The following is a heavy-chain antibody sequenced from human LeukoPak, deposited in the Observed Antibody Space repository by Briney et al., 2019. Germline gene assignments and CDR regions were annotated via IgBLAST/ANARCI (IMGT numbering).Heavy chain of an antibody. CDR1: GFXFDDYA. CDR3: AKDMWRFGELDYDY. Sequence: GGSLRLSCAASGFXFDDYAIRWVRQAPGKGLEWVSGISGDGGSTYYADSVKGRFTISRDNSKNSLYLQMNSLRTEDTALYYCAKDMWRFGELDYDYWGQGTLVTVSS. D-gene: IGHD3-10*01. CDR2: ISGDGGST. J-gene: IGHJ4*02. V-gene: IGHV3-43*02.